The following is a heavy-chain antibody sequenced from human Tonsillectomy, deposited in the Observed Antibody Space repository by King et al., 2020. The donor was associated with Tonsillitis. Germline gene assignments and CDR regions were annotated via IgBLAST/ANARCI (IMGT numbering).Heavy chain of an antibody. Sequence: VQLVQSGGGVVQPGRSLRLSCAASGFTFSSYGMHWVRQAPGKGLEWVAVISYDGSNKYYADSVKGRFTISRDNSKNRVYLQMNSLRAEDTAVYYCAKGYDSSGYYYEYFDLWGRGTLVTVSS. CDR3: AKGYDSSGYYYEYFDL. CDR1: GFTFSSYG. V-gene: IGHV3-30*18. D-gene: IGHD3-22*01. CDR2: ISYDGSNK. J-gene: IGHJ2*01.